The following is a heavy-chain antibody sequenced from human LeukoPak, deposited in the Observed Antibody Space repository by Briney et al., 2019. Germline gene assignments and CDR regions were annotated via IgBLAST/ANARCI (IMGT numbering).Heavy chain of an antibody. Sequence: GGSLRLSCAASGFTFSSYGMSWVRQAPGKGLEWVSAISGSGGSTYYADPAKGRFTISRDNSKNTRYLQMNSLRAEDTAVYYCAKLTPGSVGATFWGQGTLVTVSS. CDR2: ISGSGGST. CDR3: AKLTPGSVGATF. CDR1: GFTFSSYG. D-gene: IGHD1-26*01. V-gene: IGHV3-23*01. J-gene: IGHJ4*02.